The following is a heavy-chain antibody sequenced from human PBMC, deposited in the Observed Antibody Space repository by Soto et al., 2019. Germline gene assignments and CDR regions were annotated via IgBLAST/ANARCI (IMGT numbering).Heavy chain of an antibody. Sequence: QVQLVQSGAEVKQPGASVKVSCKASGYTFTSYGISWVRQAPGQGLEWMGWINVYNGNTNYAQKRQGRVTMTTDTSTSTAYLDLRSLRSDDAAVYFCARDTSRGEYDYWGQGTLVTVSS. D-gene: IGHD3-10*01. CDR2: INVYNGNT. CDR3: ARDTSRGEYDY. V-gene: IGHV1-18*01. CDR1: GYTFTSYG. J-gene: IGHJ4*02.